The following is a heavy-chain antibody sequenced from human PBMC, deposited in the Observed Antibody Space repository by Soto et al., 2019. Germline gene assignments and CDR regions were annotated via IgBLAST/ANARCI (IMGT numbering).Heavy chain of an antibody. V-gene: IGHV4-34*01. CDR3: ASQYIWGSYRYVYYFDY. D-gene: IGHD3-16*02. CDR2: INHSGST. Sequence: SETLSLTCAVYGGSFSGYYWSWIRQPPGKGLEWIGEINHSGSTNYNPSLKSRVTISVDTSKNQFSLKLSSVTAADTAVYYCASQYIWGSYRYVYYFDYWGQGTLVTVSS. CDR1: GGSFSGYY. J-gene: IGHJ4*02.